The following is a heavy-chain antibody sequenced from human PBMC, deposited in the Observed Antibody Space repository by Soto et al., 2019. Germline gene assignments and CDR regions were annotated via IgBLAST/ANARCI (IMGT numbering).Heavy chain of an antibody. V-gene: IGHV3-30-3*01. CDR1: GFIFSDYA. Sequence: QVQLVESGGGVDQPGRSLTVSCVGSGFIFSDYAFHWVRQPPGKGLEWVAAISYDGNSQYYADSVKGRFTVSRDASRHTIYMQMNSLRLGDTAVYYCARVRLPMTTNDGFDHWGQGTLVTVSS. CDR3: ARVRLPMTTNDGFDH. J-gene: IGHJ4*02. CDR2: ISYDGNSQ. D-gene: IGHD1-1*01.